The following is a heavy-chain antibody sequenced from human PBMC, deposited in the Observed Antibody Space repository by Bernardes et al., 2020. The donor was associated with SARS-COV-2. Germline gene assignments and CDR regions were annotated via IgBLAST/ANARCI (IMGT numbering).Heavy chain of an antibody. V-gene: IGHV3-23*01. CDR2: ISGPGRT. Sequence: GGSLRLSCAASGFTFSNYAMSWVRQAPGKGLEWVSDISGPGRTSYADSVRGRFTISRDNSKNTLYLEMNSLRVEDTAVYYCAKELAYGSSWRDYSYYCGMDVWGQGTTVTVSS. J-gene: IGHJ6*02. CDR1: GFTFSNYA. D-gene: IGHD6-13*01. CDR3: AKELAYGSSWRDYSYYCGMDV.